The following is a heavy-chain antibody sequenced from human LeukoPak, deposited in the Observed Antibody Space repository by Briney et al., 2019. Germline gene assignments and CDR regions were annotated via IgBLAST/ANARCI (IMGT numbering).Heavy chain of an antibody. D-gene: IGHD6-13*01. CDR2: IYYSGST. J-gene: IGHJ4*02. CDR3: ARGDLAAAGRFFFDY. V-gene: IGHV4-39*07. CDR1: GGSISSSSYY. Sequence: SETLSLTCTVSGGSISSSSYYWGWIRQPPGKGLEWIGSIYYSGSTYYNPSLKSRVTISVDTSKNQFSLKLSSVTAADTAVYYCARGDLAAAGRFFFDYWGQGTLVTVSS.